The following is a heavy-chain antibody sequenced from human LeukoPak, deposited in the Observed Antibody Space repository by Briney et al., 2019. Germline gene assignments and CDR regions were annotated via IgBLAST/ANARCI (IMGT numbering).Heavy chain of an antibody. Sequence: SETLSLTCSVSAGSISSYYWSWIRQPPGKGLEWIGYIYYSGSTNYNPSLKSRVTISVDTSKNQFSLKLSSVTAADTAIYYCARQREYYESSGYYSFDYWGQGTLVTVSS. D-gene: IGHD3-22*01. CDR3: ARQREYYESSGYYSFDY. CDR2: IYYSGST. J-gene: IGHJ4*02. CDR1: AGSISSYY. V-gene: IGHV4-59*08.